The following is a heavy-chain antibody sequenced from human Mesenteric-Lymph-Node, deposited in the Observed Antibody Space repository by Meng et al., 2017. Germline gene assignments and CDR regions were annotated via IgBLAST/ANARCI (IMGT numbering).Heavy chain of an antibody. CDR1: GGSITTYY. D-gene: IGHD2-2*01. J-gene: IGHJ4*02. CDR3: ATQSVSSPFDN. CDR2: IYTNGNT. V-gene: IGHV4-4*07. Sequence: SDTLSLTCIVPGGSITTYYWSWIRQPAGKGLEWIGRIYTNGNTNYNPSLKSRVTMSVDTSKRQFSLKLNSVTAADTAVYYCATQSVSSPFDNWGRGTLVTVSS.